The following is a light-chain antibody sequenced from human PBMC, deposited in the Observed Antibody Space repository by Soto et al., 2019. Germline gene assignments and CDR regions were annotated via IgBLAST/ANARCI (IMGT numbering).Light chain of an antibody. CDR1: RNVGSD. V-gene: IGKV1-6*01. CDR2: AAS. Sequence: QMTQDPSSLSASVGEKSIITCRASRNVGSDVSWYQQKPGQAPKLLIYAASNLYTGVPSRFRGSRSGTEFTLTISSLQPEDFASYYCLQDYGDSWTFGPGTKADIK. CDR3: LQDYGDSWT. J-gene: IGKJ1*01.